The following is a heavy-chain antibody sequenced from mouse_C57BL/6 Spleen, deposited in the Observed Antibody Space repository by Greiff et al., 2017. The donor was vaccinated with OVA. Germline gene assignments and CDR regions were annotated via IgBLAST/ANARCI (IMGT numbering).Heavy chain of an antibody. CDR3: ARRWLYYGNYEDYAMDY. CDR1: GYAFSSSW. CDR2: IYPGDGDT. J-gene: IGHJ4*01. V-gene: IGHV1-82*01. D-gene: IGHD2-1*01. Sequence: QVQLQQSGPELVKPGASVKISCKASGYAFSSSWMNWVKQRPGKGLEWIGRIYPGDGDTNYNGKFKGKATLTADKSSSTAYMQLSSLTSEDSAVYFCARRWLYYGNYEDYAMDYWGQGTSVTVSS.